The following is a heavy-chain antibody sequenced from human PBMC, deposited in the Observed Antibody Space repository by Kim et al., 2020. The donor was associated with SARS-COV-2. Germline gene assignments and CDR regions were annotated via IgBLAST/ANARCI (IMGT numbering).Heavy chain of an antibody. CDR1: GGSISSSSYY. J-gene: IGHJ5*02. CDR3: ARDLGTTVVTRGGNWFDP. V-gene: IGHV4-39*07. CDR2: IYYSGST. Sequence: SETLSLTCTVSGGSISSSSYYWGWIRQPPGKGLEWIGSIYYSGSTYYNPSLKSRVTISVDTSKNQFSLKLSSVTAADTAVYYCARDLGTTVVTRGGNWFDPWGQGTLVTVSS. D-gene: IGHD4-17*01.